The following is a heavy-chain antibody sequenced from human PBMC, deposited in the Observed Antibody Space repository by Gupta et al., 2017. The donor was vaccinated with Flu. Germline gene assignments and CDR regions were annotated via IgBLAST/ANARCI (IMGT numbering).Heavy chain of an antibody. V-gene: IGHV3-23*01. Sequence: EVQLLESGGGVVQPGESLRLSCVVSGLTFSDYAMNWVRQAPGKGLEWLSTVGAGGDLTYYAVSVMGRFTISRDNSKNTIYLQMNSLRGDDTAVYYCAKDRSGNPAIDYWGQGALVTVSA. J-gene: IGHJ4*02. CDR1: GLTFSDYA. CDR3: AKDRSGNPAIDY. CDR2: VGAGGDLT.